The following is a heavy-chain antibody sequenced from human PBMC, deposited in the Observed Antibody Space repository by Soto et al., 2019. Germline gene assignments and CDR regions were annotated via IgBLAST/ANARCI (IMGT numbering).Heavy chain of an antibody. D-gene: IGHD3-10*01. CDR3: ARDGDYFVSGTYGYLDY. CDR2: IRSKAYGGTA. J-gene: IGHJ4*02. CDR1: GXTFDDYA. Sequence: LRLSFRASGXTFDDYAMSWVRQAPGKGLEWVGFIRSKAYGGTAEYAASVKGRFTISRDDSKSFAYLQMNSLKTEDTAVYFCARDGDYFVSGTYGYLDYWGLGTLVTVSS. V-gene: IGHV3-49*04.